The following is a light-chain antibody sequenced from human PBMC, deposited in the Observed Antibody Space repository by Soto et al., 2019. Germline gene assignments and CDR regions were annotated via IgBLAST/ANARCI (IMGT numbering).Light chain of an antibody. CDR2: AAS. CDR1: QGISSY. Sequence: IQLTQSPSSLSASVGDRVTITCRASQGISSYLAWSQQKPGKAPKLLIYAASTLQSGVPSRFSGSGSGTDFTLTISSLQPEDFATYYCQQLNSYPSFGGGTKVDIK. V-gene: IGKV1-9*01. CDR3: QQLNSYPS. J-gene: IGKJ4*01.